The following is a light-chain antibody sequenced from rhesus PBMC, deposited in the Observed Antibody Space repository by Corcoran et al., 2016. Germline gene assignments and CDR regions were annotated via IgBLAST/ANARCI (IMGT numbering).Light chain of an antibody. CDR1: EKVNNY. Sequence: DIQMTQSPSSLSASVGDRVTITCRASEKVNNYLNWYQQKPGKAPKLLINKASTLQSGVPSRFSGSGSGTDNTFTISSLQPEDDETYYCQHGYGTPFGGGTKVELK. J-gene: IGKJ4*01. CDR3: QHGYGTP. CDR2: KAS. V-gene: IGKV1-74*01.